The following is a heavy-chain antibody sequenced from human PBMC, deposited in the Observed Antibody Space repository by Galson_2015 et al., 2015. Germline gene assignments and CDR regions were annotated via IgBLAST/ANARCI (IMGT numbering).Heavy chain of an antibody. CDR2: ISAKTGNT. D-gene: IGHD3-22*01. J-gene: IGHJ4*02. CDR1: GYTFINYG. V-gene: IGHV1-18*01. CDR3: ARDYGGTMIVDLIPFDY. Sequence: SVKVSCKASGYTFINYGISWVRQAPGQGLEWMGWISAKTGNTNYEQRLQGRVTVTTDTSTTTAYMELTSLRSDDTAVYFCARDYGGTMIVDLIPFDYWGRGTLVSVSS.